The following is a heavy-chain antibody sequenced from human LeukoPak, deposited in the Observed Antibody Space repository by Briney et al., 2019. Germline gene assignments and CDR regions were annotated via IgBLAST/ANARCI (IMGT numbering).Heavy chain of an antibody. J-gene: IGHJ6*02. D-gene: IGHD3-10*01. Sequence: GGCLRRSCAASGFTFSSYEMNWVRQAPGQGLEWVSYISSSGSTIYYADSVKGRFTISRDNAKNSLYLQMNSLRAADTAVYYCARAPTMVRGVIYYGLDVWGQGTTVTVSS. CDR3: ARAPTMVRGVIYYGLDV. V-gene: IGHV3-48*03. CDR2: ISSSGSTI. CDR1: GFTFSSYE.